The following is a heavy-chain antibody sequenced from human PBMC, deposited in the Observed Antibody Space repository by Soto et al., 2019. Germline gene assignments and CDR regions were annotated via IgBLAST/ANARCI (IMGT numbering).Heavy chain of an antibody. CDR2: IKRDGTVT. V-gene: IGHV3-7*05. J-gene: IGHJ3*01. CDR3: ARYLSPPGEFLYYAFDV. CDR1: GFTFSAFW. Sequence: EVQLVESGGGLVQPGESLRLSCAASGFTFSAFWMTWLRQAPGKGLEWVANIKRDGTVTHYEDSVEGRCTLSRDNAQNSLFLQLNILRPDVTAMYYCARYLSPPGEFLYYAFDVWGQGTFVTVSS. D-gene: IGHD4-17*01.